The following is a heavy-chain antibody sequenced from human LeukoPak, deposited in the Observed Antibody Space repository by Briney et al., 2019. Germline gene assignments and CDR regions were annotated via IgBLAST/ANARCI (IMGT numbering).Heavy chain of an antibody. V-gene: IGHV5-51*01. CDR3: GKMGEWSSDAFDI. D-gene: IGHD3-16*01. J-gene: IGHJ3*02. CDR1: GYSFTNYW. CDR2: IYPGDSDT. Sequence: GESLKISCKGFGYSFTNYWIGWVRQMPGKGLQWMGIIYPGDSDTRYSPSFQGQVTISADKSISTAYLQWSSLKASDTAMYYCGKMGEWSSDAFDIWGQGTMVTVSS.